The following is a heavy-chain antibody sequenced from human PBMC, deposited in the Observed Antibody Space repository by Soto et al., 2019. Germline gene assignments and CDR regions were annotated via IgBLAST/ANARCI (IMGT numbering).Heavy chain of an antibody. J-gene: IGHJ4*02. CDR2: IYTSGST. CDR1: GGSLSSYC. D-gene: IGHD1-26*01. CDR3: AREKGIVGATRFDY. V-gene: IGHV4-4*07. Sequence: PSETLCLTCTVSGGSLSSYCWSWIRQPAGKGLEWIGRIYTSGSTNYNPSLKSRVTMSVDTSKNQFSLKLSSVTAADTAVYYCAREKGIVGATRFDYWGQGTLVTVS.